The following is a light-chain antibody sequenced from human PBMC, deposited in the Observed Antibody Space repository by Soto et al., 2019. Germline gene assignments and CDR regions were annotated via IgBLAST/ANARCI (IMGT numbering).Light chain of an antibody. Sequence: DVQMTQSPSSLSASVGDRVTITCRASQGIAPYLAWFQQKPGKVPKLLIYAASTLQSGVPSRFSGSGSGTDCTITISSLQPEDVATYYCQKYNSAPLTFGGGTKVEIK. CDR1: QGIAPY. CDR3: QKYNSAPLT. J-gene: IGKJ4*01. V-gene: IGKV1-27*01. CDR2: AAS.